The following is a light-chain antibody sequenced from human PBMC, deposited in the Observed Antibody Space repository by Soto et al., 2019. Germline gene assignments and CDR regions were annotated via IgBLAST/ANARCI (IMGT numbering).Light chain of an antibody. CDR3: SSYTTRSTYV. J-gene: IGLJ1*01. Sequence: QSVLTQPPSVSAAPGQKVTISCSGSSSNIGNNYVSWYQQLPGTAPKLLIYEVSNRPSGVSDRFSASKSGNTASLTISGLLPEDGADYYCSSYTTRSTYVFGSGTKLTVL. V-gene: IGLV1-51*01. CDR2: EVS. CDR1: SSNIGNNY.